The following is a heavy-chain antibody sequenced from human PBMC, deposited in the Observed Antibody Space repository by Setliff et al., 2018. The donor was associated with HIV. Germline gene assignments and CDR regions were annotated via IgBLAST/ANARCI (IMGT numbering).Heavy chain of an antibody. Sequence: SETLSLTCTVSGGSISSSSYYLGWIRQPPGKGLEWIGSIYYSGSTYYNPSLKSRVTISVDTSKNQFSLKLSSVTAADTAVYYCAGHGLLWFGAGYNWFDPWGQGTLVTVSS. CDR2: IYYSGST. CDR3: AGHGLLWFGAGYNWFDP. V-gene: IGHV4-39*01. J-gene: IGHJ5*02. D-gene: IGHD3-10*01. CDR1: GGSISSSSYY.